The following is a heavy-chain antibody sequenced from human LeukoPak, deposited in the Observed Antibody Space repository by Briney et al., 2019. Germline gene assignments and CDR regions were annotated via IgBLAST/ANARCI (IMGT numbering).Heavy chain of an antibody. CDR2: ISGSGGST. J-gene: IGHJ4*02. D-gene: IGHD3-16*02. CDR3: AKGRVYDYVWGSYRYFDY. V-gene: IGHV3-23*01. Sequence: PGGSLRLSCAASGFTFSSYAMSWVRQAPGKGLEWVSAISGSGGSTYYADSVKGRFTISRDNSKSTLYLQMNSLRAEDTAVYYCAKGRVYDYVWGSYRYFDYWGQGTLVTVSS. CDR1: GFTFSSYA.